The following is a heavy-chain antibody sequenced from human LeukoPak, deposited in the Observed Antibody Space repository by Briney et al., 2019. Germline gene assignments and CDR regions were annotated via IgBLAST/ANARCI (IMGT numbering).Heavy chain of an antibody. CDR1: GFTFSDYF. CDR3: ARILQGYCSSTSCYPVVDY. V-gene: IGHV3-11*01. CDR2: ISFSGSTI. J-gene: IGHJ4*02. D-gene: IGHD2-2*01. Sequence: PGGSLRLSCAASGFTFSDYFMSWIRQAPGKGLEWVSYISFSGSTIYYADSVKGRFTISRDNAKNSLYLQMNSLRAEDTAFYYCARILQGYCSSTSCYPVVDYWGQGTLVTVSS.